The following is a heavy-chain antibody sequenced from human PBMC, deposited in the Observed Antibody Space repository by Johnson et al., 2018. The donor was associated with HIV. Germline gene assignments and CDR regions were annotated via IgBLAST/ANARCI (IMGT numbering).Heavy chain of an antibody. CDR2: IGTAGDT. J-gene: IGHJ3*02. CDR3: ARESPGYAFDI. Sequence: VQLVESGGGVVQPGRSLRLSCAASGFTLSDSALHWVRQAPGKGLEWVSAIGTAGDTYYPGSVKGRFTISRENAKNSLYLQMNSLRAGDTAVYYCARESPGYAFDIWGQGTMVTVSS. D-gene: IGHD1-1*01. V-gene: IGHV3-13*01. CDR1: GFTLSDSA.